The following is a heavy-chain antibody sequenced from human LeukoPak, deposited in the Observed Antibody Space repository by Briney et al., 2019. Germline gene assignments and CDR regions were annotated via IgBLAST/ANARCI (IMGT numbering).Heavy chain of an antibody. J-gene: IGHJ4*02. V-gene: IGHV3-30*02. CDR1: GFTFRNYA. CDR2: IWSDGINK. CDR3: AADPPNSGYALDY. Sequence: SGGSLRLSCAASGFTFRNYAMHWVRHAPGRGLGWVAFIWSDGINKYYADSVKARFTISRDNSRDTLSLQMNSLRAEDTAVYYCAADPPNSGYALDYWGQGTLVTVSS. D-gene: IGHD5-12*01.